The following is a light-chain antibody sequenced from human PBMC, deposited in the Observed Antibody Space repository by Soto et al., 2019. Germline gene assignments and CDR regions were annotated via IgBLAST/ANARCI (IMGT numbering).Light chain of an antibody. Sequence: DIQMTQSPSSLSASVGDRVTITCQASQDISNYLNWYQQKPGKAPKLLIYDASVLEAGVPSRFSGGGSVTHFTLTISSLQAEDVATYYCQQFDNLPLTFGGGTKVEIK. CDR2: DAS. J-gene: IGKJ4*01. V-gene: IGKV1-33*01. CDR3: QQFDNLPLT. CDR1: QDISNY.